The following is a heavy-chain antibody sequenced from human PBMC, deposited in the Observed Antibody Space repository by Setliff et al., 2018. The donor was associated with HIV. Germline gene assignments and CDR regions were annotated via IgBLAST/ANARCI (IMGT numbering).Heavy chain of an antibody. V-gene: IGHV3-21*01. CDR1: GFTFNSYS. D-gene: IGHD1-26*01. Sequence: GGSLRLSCAASGFTFNSYSMNWVRQAPGKGLEWVSSISSSSSYIYYADSVKGRFTISRDNAKNSLYLQMNSLRAEDTGIYYCASADGRGSYSFDYWGQGTLVTVSS. CDR3: ASADGRGSYSFDY. CDR2: ISSSSSYI. J-gene: IGHJ4*02.